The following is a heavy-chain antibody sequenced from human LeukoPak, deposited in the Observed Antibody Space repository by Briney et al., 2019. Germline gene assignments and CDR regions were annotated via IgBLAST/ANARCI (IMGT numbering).Heavy chain of an antibody. V-gene: IGHV3-30*18. CDR1: GFTFSSYG. CDR3: AKDRLYQLPYYYYGMDV. J-gene: IGHJ6*02. CDR2: ISYDGSNK. Sequence: QPGRSLRLSCAASGFTFSSYGMPWVRQAPGKGLEWVAVISYDGSNKYYADSVKGRFTISRDNSKNTLYLQMNSLRAEDTAVYYCAKDRLYQLPYYYYGMDVWGQGTTVTVSS. D-gene: IGHD2-2*01.